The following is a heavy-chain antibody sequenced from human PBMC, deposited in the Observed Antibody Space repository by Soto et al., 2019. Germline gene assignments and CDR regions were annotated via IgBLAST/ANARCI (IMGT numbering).Heavy chain of an antibody. Sequence: QVQLVESGGGVVQPGRSLRLSCAASGFTFSSYGMHWVRQAPGKGLEWVAVIWYDGSNKYYADSVKGRFTISRDNSKNTLYLQMNSLRAEDTAVYYCARDPRYSGTQIDYWGQGTLVTVSS. CDR2: IWYDGSNK. J-gene: IGHJ4*02. CDR3: ARDPRYSGTQIDY. V-gene: IGHV3-33*01. CDR1: GFTFSSYG. D-gene: IGHD1-26*01.